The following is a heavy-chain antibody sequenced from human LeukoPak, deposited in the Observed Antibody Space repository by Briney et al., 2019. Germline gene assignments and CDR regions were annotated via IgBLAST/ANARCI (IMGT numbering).Heavy chain of an antibody. J-gene: IGHJ4*02. D-gene: IGHD4-17*01. CDR2: ISSSSSYT. V-gene: IGHV3-11*03. CDR1: GFTFSDYY. Sequence: GESLKISCAASGFTFSDYYMSWIRQAPGKGLEWVSYISSSSSYTNYADSVKGRFTISRDNAKNSLYLQMNSLRAEDTAVYYCARGPTDYGDYPGYWGQGTLVTVSS. CDR3: ARGPTDYGDYPGY.